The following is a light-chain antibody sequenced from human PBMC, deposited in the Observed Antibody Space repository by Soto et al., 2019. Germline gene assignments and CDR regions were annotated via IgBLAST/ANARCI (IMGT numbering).Light chain of an antibody. CDR2: HVT. J-gene: IGLJ1*01. CDR1: SSDVGGYNF. CDR3: SSYTSNITPYV. V-gene: IGLV2-14*01. Sequence: QSALTQPASMSGSPGQSITISCTGTSSDVGGYNFVSWYQQHPGKAPKLMIYHVTNRPSGDSSRFSGSKSGNTASLTISGLQAEDEADYYCSSYTSNITPYVFGTGTKLTVL.